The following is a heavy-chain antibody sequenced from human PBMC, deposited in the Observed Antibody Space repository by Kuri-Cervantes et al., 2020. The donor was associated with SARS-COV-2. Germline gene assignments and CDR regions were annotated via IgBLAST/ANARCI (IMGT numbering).Heavy chain of an antibody. CDR3: ARRPSDDFWSGYYYDY. Sequence: SETLSLTCAVSGYSISSGYYWGWIRQPPGKGLEWIGSIYHSGSTYYNPSLKSRVTISVDTSKNQFSLKLSSVTAADTAVYYCARRPSDDFWSGYYYDYRGQGTLVTVSS. CDR2: IYHSGST. V-gene: IGHV4-38-2*01. D-gene: IGHD3-3*01. CDR1: GYSISSGYY. J-gene: IGHJ4*02.